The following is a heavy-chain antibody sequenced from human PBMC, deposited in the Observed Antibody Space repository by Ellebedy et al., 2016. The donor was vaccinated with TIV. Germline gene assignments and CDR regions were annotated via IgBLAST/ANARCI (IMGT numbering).Heavy chain of an antibody. J-gene: IGHJ5*02. CDR3: AGGGPTGEKNWFDP. Sequence: ASVKVSCKASGGTFSSYGISWVRQASGQGLEWMGWMNPDSGKTGCAQKFQGRVTMTRNTSISKAYLEVNSLTSEDTPVYYCAGGGPTGEKNWFDPWGQGTLVIVSS. CDR1: GGTFSSYG. V-gene: IGHV1-8*02. CDR2: MNPDSGKT.